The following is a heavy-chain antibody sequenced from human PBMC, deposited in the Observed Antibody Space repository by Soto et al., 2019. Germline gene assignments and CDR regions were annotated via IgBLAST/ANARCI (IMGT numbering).Heavy chain of an antibody. V-gene: IGHV1-2*02. Sequence: QVQLVQSGAEVRKSGASVKVSCKASGYTFSDYFIQWLRQAPGQGLEWVAWINPKAAATNYRKKFQDRVTVTSHTPFSTAYLELCALRPDDTALYYCSRIKWGLDYYSGMDVWGQGTAVSVSS. J-gene: IGHJ6*02. CDR1: GYTFSDYF. CDR3: SRIKWGLDYYSGMDV. CDR2: INPKAAAT. D-gene: IGHD1-26*01.